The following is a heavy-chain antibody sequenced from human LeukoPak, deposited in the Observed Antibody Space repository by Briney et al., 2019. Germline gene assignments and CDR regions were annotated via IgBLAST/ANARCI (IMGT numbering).Heavy chain of an antibody. Sequence: GGSLRLSCAASGFTFSNSAMSWVRQAPGRGLEWVSAISARGGGTYYADSVKGRFTVSRDNSKNTLYLQMNSLRADDTAVYYCTQDDPSNFEIHWGQGTLVTVSS. CDR3: TQDDPSNFEIH. V-gene: IGHV3-23*01. J-gene: IGHJ4*02. CDR1: GFTFSNSA. CDR2: ISARGGGT. D-gene: IGHD2-8*01.